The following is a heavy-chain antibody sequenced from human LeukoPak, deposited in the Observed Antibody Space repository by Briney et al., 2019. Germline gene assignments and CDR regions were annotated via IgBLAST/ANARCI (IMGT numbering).Heavy chain of an antibody. CDR2: ISGSGGST. J-gene: IGHJ6*04. CDR3: AELGITMIGGV. CDR1: GFTFSTYE. Sequence: GGSLRLSCAASGFTFSTYEMNWVRQAPGKGLEWVSAISGSGGSTYYADSVKGRFTISRDNSKNTLYLQMNSLRAEDTAVYYCAELGITMIGGVWGKGTTVTISS. D-gene: IGHD3-10*02. V-gene: IGHV3-23*01.